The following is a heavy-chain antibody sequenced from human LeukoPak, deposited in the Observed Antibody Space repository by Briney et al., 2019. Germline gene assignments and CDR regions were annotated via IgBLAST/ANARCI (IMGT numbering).Heavy chain of an antibody. CDR2: ISAYNGNT. CDR1: GYTFTSYG. V-gene: IGHV1-18*01. Sequence: ASVKVSCKASGYTFTSYGISWVRQAPGQGLEWMGWISAYNGNTNYAQKFQGRVTITADESTSTAYMELSSLRSEDTAVYYCARVFTPINGYGSGSYSFLGSLDPWGQGTLVTVSS. D-gene: IGHD3-10*01. J-gene: IGHJ5*02. CDR3: ARVFTPINGYGSGSYSFLGSLDP.